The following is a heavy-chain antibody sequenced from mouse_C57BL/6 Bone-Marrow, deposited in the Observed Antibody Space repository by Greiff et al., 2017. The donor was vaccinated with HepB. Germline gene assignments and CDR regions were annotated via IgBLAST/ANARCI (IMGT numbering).Heavy chain of an antibody. CDR1: GYSFTGYY. D-gene: IGHD2-4*01. V-gene: IGHV1-42*01. CDR3: ARWIYYDYDAAWFAY. CDR2: INPSTGGT. J-gene: IGHJ3*01. Sequence: EVKLQESGPELVKPGASVKISCKASGYSFTGYYMNWLKQSPEKSLEWIGEINPSTGGTTYNQKFKAKATLTVDKSSSTAYMQLKSLTSEDSAVYYCARWIYYDYDAAWFAYWGQGTLVTVSA.